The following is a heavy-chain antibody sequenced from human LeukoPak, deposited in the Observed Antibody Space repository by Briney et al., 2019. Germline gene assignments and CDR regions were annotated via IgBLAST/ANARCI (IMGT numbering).Heavy chain of an antibody. Sequence: ASVKVSCMASGYTFTDQWIHWVRPAPGQGLEWLGWINPSSGGTNYAQKVEGRIAMTTDTSINTGYMEMTRLTADDTAVYYCARAHSSLRLYHFDYWGQGTLVTVSS. CDR2: INPSSGGT. V-gene: IGHV1-2*02. J-gene: IGHJ4*02. CDR1: GYTFTDQW. CDR3: ARAHSSLRLYHFDY. D-gene: IGHD6-13*01.